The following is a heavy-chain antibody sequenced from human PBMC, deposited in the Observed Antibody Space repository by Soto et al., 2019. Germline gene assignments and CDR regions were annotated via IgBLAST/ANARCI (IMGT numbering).Heavy chain of an antibody. Sequence: ASVKVSCKASGYTFTSYYMHWVRQAPGQGLEWMGIINPSGGSTSYAQKFQGRVTMSRDTSTSTVYMELSSLRSEDRAVYYCATHRRNVVGTHHYYCYYIEGWGESTSITVS. CDR3: ATHRRNVVGTHHYYCYYIEG. CDR1: GYTFTSYY. J-gene: IGHJ6*03. V-gene: IGHV1-46*03. D-gene: IGHD2-15*01. CDR2: INPSGGST.